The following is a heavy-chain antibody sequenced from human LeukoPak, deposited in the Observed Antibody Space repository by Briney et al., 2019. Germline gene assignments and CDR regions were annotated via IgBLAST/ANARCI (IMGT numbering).Heavy chain of an antibody. CDR1: GFTFDDYA. CDR3: AKDFSRRGVVFRYYYMDV. V-gene: IGHV3-43D*03. D-gene: IGHD3-3*01. J-gene: IGHJ6*03. Sequence: PWGSLRLSCAASGFTFDDYAMHWVRQAPGKGLEWVSLISWDGGSTYYADSVKGRFTISRDNSKNSLYLQMNSLRAEDSALYYCAKDFSRRGVVFRYYYMDVWGKGTTVTVSS. CDR2: ISWDGGST.